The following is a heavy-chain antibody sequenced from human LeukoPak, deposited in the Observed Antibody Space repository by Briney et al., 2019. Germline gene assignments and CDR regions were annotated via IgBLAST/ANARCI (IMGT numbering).Heavy chain of an antibody. V-gene: IGHV4-30-4*01. CDR1: GGSIRSGDYY. CDR2: IYYSGST. D-gene: IGHD6-6*01. Sequence: SETLSLTCTVSGGSIRSGDYYWSWIRQPPGKGLEWIGHIYYSGSTYYNPSLKSRVSISVDMSKNQFSLKVSSVTAADTAVYYCARGGGSSGYFDYWGQGTLVTVFS. J-gene: IGHJ4*02. CDR3: ARGGGSSGYFDY.